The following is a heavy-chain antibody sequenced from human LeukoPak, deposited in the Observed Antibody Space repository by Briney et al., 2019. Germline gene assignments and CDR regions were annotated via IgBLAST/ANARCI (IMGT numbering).Heavy chain of an antibody. V-gene: IGHV3-23*01. CDR2: ITGSGGNT. Sequence: HPGGSLRLSCAASGFTFSSYAMSWVRQAPGKGLEWVSTITGSGGNTYYADSVKGRFTISRDNSKNTLYLQMNSLRAEDTAIYYCAKESPVAATGRSWFDPWGQGTLVTVSS. D-gene: IGHD6-13*01. CDR3: AKESPVAATGRSWFDP. J-gene: IGHJ5*02. CDR1: GFTFSSYA.